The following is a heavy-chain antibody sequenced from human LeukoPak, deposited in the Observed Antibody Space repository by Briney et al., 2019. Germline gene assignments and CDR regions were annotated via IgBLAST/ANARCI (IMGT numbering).Heavy chain of an antibody. D-gene: IGHD3-22*01. Sequence: GGSLRLSCAASGFTFSSYNINWDRQAPGKGLEWVSSISSSSDYIHYADSVKGRFTISRDNAKNSLYLQMNSLRAEDTAVYYCATTPGDYDGSGYWGDYFDYWGQGTLVTVSS. CDR3: ATTPGDYDGSGYWGDYFDY. V-gene: IGHV3-21*01. J-gene: IGHJ4*02. CDR2: ISSSSDYI. CDR1: GFTFSSYN.